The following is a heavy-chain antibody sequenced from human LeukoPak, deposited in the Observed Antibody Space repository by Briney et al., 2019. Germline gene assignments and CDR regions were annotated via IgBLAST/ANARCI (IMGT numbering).Heavy chain of an antibody. J-gene: IGHJ6*03. D-gene: IGHD3-3*01. CDR2: IKQDGSEK. CDR1: GFTLEDFG. CDR3: ARLRYHDFWSGYWKYYYYMDV. V-gene: IGHV3-7*01. Sequence: PGGSLRLSCEASGFTLEDFGMSWVRQAPGKGLEWVANIKQDGSEKYYVDSVKGRFTISRDNAKNSLYLQMNSLRAEDTAVYYCARLRYHDFWSGYWKYYYYMDVWGKGTTVTVSS.